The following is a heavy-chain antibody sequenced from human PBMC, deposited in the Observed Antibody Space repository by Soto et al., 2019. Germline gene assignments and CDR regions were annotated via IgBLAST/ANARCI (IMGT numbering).Heavy chain of an antibody. Sequence: EIQLMQSGGGLVRPGGSLRLSCAASGFSFSSYWMSWVRQAPGKGPEWVANIKEDAGEQHYVDSVKGRFTISMDNTENSLFLQMKNITAEDSAIYYCEITTSTVSYWFDPRGPGTQVTVSS. J-gene: IGHJ5*02. V-gene: IGHV3-7*03. CDR1: GFSFSSYW. D-gene: IGHD4-4*01. CDR3: EITTSTVSYWFDP. CDR2: IKEDAGEQ.